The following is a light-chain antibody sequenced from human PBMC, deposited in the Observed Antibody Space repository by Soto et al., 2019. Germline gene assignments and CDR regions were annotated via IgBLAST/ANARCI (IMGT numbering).Light chain of an antibody. V-gene: IGKV1-5*03. CDR3: QQYNSYSFT. CDR1: QSISSW. Sequence: DIQMTQSPSTLSASVGDRVTITCRASQSISSWLAWYQQKPGKAPKLLIYQASSLEGGVPSRFSGSGSGTEFTLTISSLQPDDSATYYCQQYNSYSFTFGQGTKLEIK. J-gene: IGKJ2*01. CDR2: QAS.